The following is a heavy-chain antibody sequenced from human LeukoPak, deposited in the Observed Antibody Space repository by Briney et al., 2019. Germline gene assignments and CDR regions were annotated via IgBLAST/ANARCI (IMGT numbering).Heavy chain of an antibody. CDR3: ARANYGDYQSLGPYFDY. CDR2: IYYSGST. D-gene: IGHD4-17*01. V-gene: IGHV4-30-4*07. Sequence: SETLSLTCAVSGGSISSGGYSWSWIRQPPGKGLEWIGYIYYSGSTYYNPSLKSRVTISVDTSKNQFSLKLSSVTAADTAVYYCARANYGDYQSLGPYFDYWGQGTLVTVSS. J-gene: IGHJ4*02. CDR1: GGSISSGGYS.